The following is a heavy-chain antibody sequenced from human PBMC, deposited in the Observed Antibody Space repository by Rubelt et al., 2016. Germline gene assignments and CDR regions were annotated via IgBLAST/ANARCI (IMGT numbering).Heavy chain of an antibody. V-gene: IGHV2-26*01. CDR2: IFSNDEK. CDR1: GFSLSNARMG. D-gene: IGHD3-3*01. CDR3: ARTPSDYDCWSGYTNAYFDY. J-gene: IGHJ4*02. Sequence: QVTLKESGPVLVKPTETLTLTCTVSGFSLSNARMGVSWIRQPPGKALEWLAHIFSNDEKSYSTSLKSRLTISKDTSKSQVVLTMTNMDPVDTATYYCARTPSDYDCWSGYTNAYFDYWGQGTLVTVSS.